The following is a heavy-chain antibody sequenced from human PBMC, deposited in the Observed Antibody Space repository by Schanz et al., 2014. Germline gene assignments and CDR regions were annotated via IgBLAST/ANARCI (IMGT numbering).Heavy chain of an antibody. D-gene: IGHD1-26*01. CDR1: GFTFSTTG. CDR3: AKEWSPSF. CDR2: IRYDGINK. Sequence: QVRLVESGGGVVQPGGYLRLSCAASGFTFSTTGRHWVRQAPGKGLVWVTYIRYDGINKYYADSVKGRFTVSRDNAKSTLFLQMDSLRPEDTAIYYCAKEWSPSFWGQGTLVSVSP. V-gene: IGHV3-30*02. J-gene: IGHJ4*02.